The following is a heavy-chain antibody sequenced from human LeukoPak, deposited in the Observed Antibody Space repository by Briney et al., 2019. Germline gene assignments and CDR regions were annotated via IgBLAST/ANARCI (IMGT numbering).Heavy chain of an antibody. Sequence: PSETLSLTCTVSGGSISSSSYYWGWLRQPPGKGLEWIGSIYYSGSTYYNPSLKSRVTISVDTSKNQFSLKLSSVTAADTAVYYCARDRSLRYFDWLDYYYGMDVWGQGTTVTVSS. CDR2: IYYSGST. CDR3: ARDRSLRYFDWLDYYYGMDV. D-gene: IGHD3-9*01. J-gene: IGHJ6*02. V-gene: IGHV4-39*01. CDR1: GGSISSSSYY.